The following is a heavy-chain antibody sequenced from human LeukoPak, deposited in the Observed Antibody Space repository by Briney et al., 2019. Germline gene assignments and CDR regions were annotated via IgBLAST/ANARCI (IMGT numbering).Heavy chain of an antibody. CDR1: GFTFSSYE. V-gene: IGHV3-48*03. CDR3: AKTSPGEWLIDS. Sequence: GGSLRLSCAASGFTFSSYEMNWVRQAPGKGLEWLSYISGSSDPIYYADSVKGRFTISRDNVRRSLYLQMSGLRNDDTAVYYCAKTSPGEWLIDSWGQGTLVTVSS. D-gene: IGHD6-19*01. CDR2: ISGSSDPI. J-gene: IGHJ4*02.